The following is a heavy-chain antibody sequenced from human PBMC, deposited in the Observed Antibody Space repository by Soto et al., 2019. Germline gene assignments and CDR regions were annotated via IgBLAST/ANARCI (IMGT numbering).Heavy chain of an antibody. D-gene: IGHD2-2*01. CDR2: SL. CDR1: GFSLSTGGRT. Sequence: QITLKESGPTLVKPTQPLTLTCTVSGFSLSTGGRTVGWIRPPPGKAPEWLALSLQYSPSLQSRLTFTKDTSKNQVFLTMTNMDPVDTATYYCTLRQDTSRGPIYWGQGILVTVSS. J-gene: IGHJ4*02. CDR3: TLRQDTSRGPIY. V-gene: IGHV2-5*01.